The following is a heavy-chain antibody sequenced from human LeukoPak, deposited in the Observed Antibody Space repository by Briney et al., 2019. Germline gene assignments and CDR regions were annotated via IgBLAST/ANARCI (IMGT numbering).Heavy chain of an antibody. CDR2: IYSGGST. CDR3: AREAVTRNYFDY. V-gene: IGHV3-53*01. CDR1: GFSFSSYG. Sequence: PGGSLRLSCAGSGFSFSSYGMHWVRQAPGKGLEWVSVIYSGGSTYYADSVKGRFTISRDNSKNTLYLQMNSLRAEDTAVYYCAREAVTRNYFDYWGQGTLVTVSS. D-gene: IGHD4-17*01. J-gene: IGHJ4*02.